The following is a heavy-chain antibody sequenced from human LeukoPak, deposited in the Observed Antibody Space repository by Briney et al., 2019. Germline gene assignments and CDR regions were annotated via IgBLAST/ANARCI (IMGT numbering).Heavy chain of an antibody. CDR2: ISGSGGST. Sequence: PGGSLRLSCAASGFTFSSYAMSWVRQAPGKGLEWVSAISGSGGSTYYADSVKGRFTIPRDNSKNTLYLQMNSLRAEDTAVYYCAKWSSTILRYYYGMDVWGQGTTVTVSS. CDR3: AKWSSTILRYYYGMDV. CDR1: GFTFSSYA. V-gene: IGHV3-23*01. J-gene: IGHJ6*02. D-gene: IGHD3-9*01.